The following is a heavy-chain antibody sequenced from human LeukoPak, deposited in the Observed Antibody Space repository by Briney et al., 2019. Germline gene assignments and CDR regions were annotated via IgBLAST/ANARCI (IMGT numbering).Heavy chain of an antibody. V-gene: IGHV4-39*07. CDR3: ARVARIGFDY. D-gene: IGHD5-12*01. CDR2: IYYSGST. Sequence: SETLSLTCTVSGGSISSSSYYWVWIRQPPGKGLEWIGSIYYSGSTYQNPSLKSRVTLSVNTSKNQFSLKLSSVTAADTAVYYCARVARIGFDYWGQGTLVTVSS. J-gene: IGHJ4*02. CDR1: GGSISSSSYY.